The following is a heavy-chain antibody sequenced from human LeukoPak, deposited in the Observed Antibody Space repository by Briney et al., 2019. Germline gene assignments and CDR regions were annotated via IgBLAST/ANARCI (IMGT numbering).Heavy chain of an antibody. V-gene: IGHV3-13*01. J-gene: IGHJ4*02. Sequence: PGGSLRLSCAASGFTFSNYDMHWVRHGTGKGLEWVSAIGTAADTFYPGSVKGRFTISRENDKNSVYLHMNSLRTEDTAVYYCARGLMKYCNHTSCPFEYWGQGILVTVSS. D-gene: IGHD2-2*01. CDR2: IGTAADT. CDR3: ARGLMKYCNHTSCPFEY. CDR1: GFTFSNYD.